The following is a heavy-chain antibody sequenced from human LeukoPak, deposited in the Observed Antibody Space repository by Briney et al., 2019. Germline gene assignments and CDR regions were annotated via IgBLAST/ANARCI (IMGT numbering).Heavy chain of an antibody. J-gene: IGHJ4*02. Sequence: GGSPRLSCVASGFTFSSFGMHWVRQAPGKGLEWVAFIRYDGSNDYSADSVKGRFTISRDNSKDTLYLQMNSLRIEDTAMYYCAKDGRINFKTLEDWGQGTLVTVSS. V-gene: IGHV3-30*02. CDR2: IRYDGSND. CDR1: GFTFSSFG. D-gene: IGHD1-20*01. CDR3: AKDGRINFKTLED.